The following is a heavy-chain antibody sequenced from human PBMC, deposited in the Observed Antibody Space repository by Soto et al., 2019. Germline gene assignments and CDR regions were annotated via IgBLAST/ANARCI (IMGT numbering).Heavy chain of an antibody. CDR1: GFTFNRYA. J-gene: IGHJ4*02. D-gene: IGHD2-21*02. CDR3: AKDPEVVVTAPDY. V-gene: IGHV3-23*01. CDR2: ISGSGATT. Sequence: GGSLRLSCAASGFTFNRYAMNWVRQAAGKGLEWVSGISGSGATTYYADSVKGRFTISRDNSKNTLYLQMNSLGAGDTAVYYCAKDPEVVVTAPDYWGQGTLVT.